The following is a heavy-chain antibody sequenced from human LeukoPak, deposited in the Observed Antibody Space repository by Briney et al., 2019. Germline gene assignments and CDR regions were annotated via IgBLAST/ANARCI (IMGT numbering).Heavy chain of an antibody. J-gene: IGHJ1*01. CDR1: GFTFSSYG. V-gene: IGHV3-33*01. CDR2: IWYDGSNK. CDR3: ARDRATTGPPDYFQH. Sequence: GGSLRLSCAASGFTFSSYGVHWVRQAPGKGLEWVAVIWYDGSNKYYADSVKGRFTISRDNSKNTLYLQMNSLRAEDTAVYYCARDRATTGPPDYFQHWGQGTLVTVSS. D-gene: IGHD1-26*01.